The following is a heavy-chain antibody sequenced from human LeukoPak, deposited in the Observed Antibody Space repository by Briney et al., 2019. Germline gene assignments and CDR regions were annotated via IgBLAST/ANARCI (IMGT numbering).Heavy chain of an antibody. Sequence: GRSLRLSCAASGFTFSSYGMHWVRQAPGKGLEWVAVIWYDGSNKYYADSVKGRFTISRDNSKNTLYLQVNSLRAEDTAVYYCARERIAAAGIFDYWGQGTLVTVSS. CDR2: IWYDGSNK. D-gene: IGHD6-13*01. J-gene: IGHJ4*02. CDR1: GFTFSSYG. V-gene: IGHV3-33*01. CDR3: ARERIAAAGIFDY.